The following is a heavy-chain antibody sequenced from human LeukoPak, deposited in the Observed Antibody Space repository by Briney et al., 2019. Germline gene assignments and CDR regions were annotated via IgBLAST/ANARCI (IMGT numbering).Heavy chain of an antibody. J-gene: IGHJ4*02. D-gene: IGHD3-22*01. V-gene: IGHV3-7*01. CDR3: AREGRGYYIDH. CDR1: GFTFSSYW. CDR2: IKQGGSEK. Sequence: GGSLRLSCAASGFTFSSYWMSWVRQAPGKGLEWVANIKQGGSEKYYVDSVKGRFTISRDNAKNSLYLQMNSLRAEDTAVYFCAREGRGYYIDHWGQGTLVTVSS.